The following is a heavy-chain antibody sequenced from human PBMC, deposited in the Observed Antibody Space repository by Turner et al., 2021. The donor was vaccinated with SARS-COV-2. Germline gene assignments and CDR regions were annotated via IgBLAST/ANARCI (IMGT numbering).Heavy chain of an antibody. Sequence: QVQLQESGPGLAKPSETLSLTCTVSGGSISSYYWSWIRQPPGKGLEWIGFIYYSGSTNYNPSLKSRVTISVDTSKNQFSLKLSSVTAADTAVYYCARDPGEGSFDYWGQGTLVTVS. CDR3: ARDPGEGSFDY. CDR1: GGSISSYY. CDR2: IYYSGST. V-gene: IGHV4-59*01. D-gene: IGHD3-16*01. J-gene: IGHJ4*02.